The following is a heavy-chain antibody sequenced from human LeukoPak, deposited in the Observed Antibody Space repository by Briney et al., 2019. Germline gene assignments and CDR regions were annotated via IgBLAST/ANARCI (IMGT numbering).Heavy chain of an antibody. J-gene: IGHJ4*02. CDR2: INGDGTST. Sequence: GGSLRLSCAASGFTFSSYWMHWVRQAPGKGLVWVSRINGDGTSTTYADSVKGRFTISRDNAKNTLYLQMNSLRAEDTAVYYCARVDVLSGGWGQGTLVTVSS. CDR1: GFTFSSYW. D-gene: IGHD2-8*01. CDR3: ARVDVLSGG. V-gene: IGHV3-74*03.